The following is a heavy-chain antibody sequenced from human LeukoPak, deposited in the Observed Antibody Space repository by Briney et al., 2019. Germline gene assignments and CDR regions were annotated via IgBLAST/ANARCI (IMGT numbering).Heavy chain of an antibody. CDR2: INPNSGGT. D-gene: IGHD2-2*01. CDR3: ARGLGYCSSSCCYATINFDY. Sequence: ASVKVSCKASGYTFTGYYMHWVRQAPGQGLEWMGWINPNSGGTNYAQKFQGRVTMTRDTSISTAYMELSRLRSDDTAVYYCARGLGYCSSSCCYATINFDYWGQGTLVTVSS. J-gene: IGHJ4*02. CDR1: GYTFTGYY. V-gene: IGHV1-2*02.